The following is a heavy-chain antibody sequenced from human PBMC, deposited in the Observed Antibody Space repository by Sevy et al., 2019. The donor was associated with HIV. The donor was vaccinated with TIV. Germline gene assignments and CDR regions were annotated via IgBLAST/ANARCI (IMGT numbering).Heavy chain of an antibody. V-gene: IGHV4-34*01. CDR3: AGLRRYCSSTSCPRRDWFDP. Sequence: SETLSLTCAVYGGSFSGYYWSWIRQPPGKGLEWIGEINHSGSTNYNPSLKSRVTISVDTSKNQFSLKLSSVTAADTAVYYCAGLRRYCSSTSCPRRDWFDPWGQGTLVTVSS. D-gene: IGHD2-2*01. CDR2: INHSGST. J-gene: IGHJ5*02. CDR1: GGSFSGYY.